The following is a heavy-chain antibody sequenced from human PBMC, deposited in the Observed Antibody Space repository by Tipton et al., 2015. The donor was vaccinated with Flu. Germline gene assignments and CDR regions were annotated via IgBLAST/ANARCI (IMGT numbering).Heavy chain of an antibody. V-gene: IGHV1-69*09. D-gene: IGHD6-19*01. Sequence: QVQLVQSGAEVKKPGSSVKVSCKTSGATLNSDAITWVRQAPGQGPEWVGRIIPIIGMTNYAQELQDRVTITADKSTSTVYIELNNLRSEDTAVYYCARRNEQWLAEGTFDVWGQGTEVTVSS. CDR1: GATLNSDA. CDR2: IIPIIGMT. CDR3: ARRNEQWLAEGTFDV. J-gene: IGHJ3*01.